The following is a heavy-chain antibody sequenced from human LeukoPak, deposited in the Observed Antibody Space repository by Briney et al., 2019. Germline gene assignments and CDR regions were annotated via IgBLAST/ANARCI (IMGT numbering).Heavy chain of an antibody. CDR2: IYYGGST. V-gene: IGHV4-31*03. Sequence: SQTLSLTCTVSGGSISSGGHYWSWMRQHPGKGLEWIGYIYYGGSTYYNPSLESRVTISVDTSKNQFSLKLNSVTAADTAVYYCASPPDYWGQGTLVTVSS. CDR3: ASPPDY. CDR1: GGSISSGGHY. J-gene: IGHJ4*02.